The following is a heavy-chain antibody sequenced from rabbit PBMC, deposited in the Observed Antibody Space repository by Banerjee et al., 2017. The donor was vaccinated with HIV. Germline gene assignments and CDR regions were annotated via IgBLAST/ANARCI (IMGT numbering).Heavy chain of an antibody. D-gene: IGHD6-1*01. CDR1: GFTLSSYW. CDR2: IYTDSSGTT. CDR3: ARAYTDYGGYGYGAFDP. J-gene: IGHJ2*01. V-gene: IGHV1S45*01. Sequence: QEQLEESGGDLVKPEGSLTLTCTASGFTLSSYWICWVRQAPGKGLEWIACIYTDSSGTTYYASWAKGRFTISKTSSATVTLQMTNLTGAGTATYFCARAYTDYGGYGYGAFDPRGPGTLVTVS.